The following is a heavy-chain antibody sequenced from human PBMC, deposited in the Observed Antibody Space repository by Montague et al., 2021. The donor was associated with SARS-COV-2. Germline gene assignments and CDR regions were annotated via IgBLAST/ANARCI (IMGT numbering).Heavy chain of an antibody. Sequence: SETLSLTCTVSGASISSSSYYWGWIRQPPGKGLVWIGTVLHSGNTYYNPSLKSRLTISVDAPKQQFSLRLSSVTAADTAVYYCTKTDKGVVLPPRLGSFDPWGQGTLVIVSS. J-gene: IGHJ5*02. CDR1: GASISSSSYY. D-gene: IGHD3-10*01. V-gene: IGHV4-39*01. CDR2: VLHSGNT. CDR3: TKTDKGVVLPPRLGSFDP.